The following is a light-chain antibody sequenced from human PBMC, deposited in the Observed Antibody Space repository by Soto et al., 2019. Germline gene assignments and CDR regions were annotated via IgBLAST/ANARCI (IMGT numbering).Light chain of an antibody. J-gene: IGLJ2*01. CDR1: SSDVGGYNS. V-gene: IGLV2-14*03. Sequence: ALTQPASVSGSPGQSITISCTGTSSDVGGYNSVSWYQQLPGKAPKLMIYDVTYRPSGVSNRFSGSKSGSTASLTISGLQAEDEADYYCCSYTTSSILFGGGTQLTVL. CDR3: CSYTTSSIL. CDR2: DVT.